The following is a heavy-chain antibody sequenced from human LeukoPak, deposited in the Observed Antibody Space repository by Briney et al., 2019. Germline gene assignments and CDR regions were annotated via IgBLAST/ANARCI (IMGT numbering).Heavy chain of an antibody. CDR2: ISYDGGNK. CDR3: ARDESLFGELPDY. CDR1: GFTFSSYA. D-gene: IGHD3-10*02. J-gene: IGHJ4*02. V-gene: IGHV3-30-3*01. Sequence: PGRSLRLSCAASGFTFSSYAMHWVRQAPGKGLEWVAVISYDGGNKYYADSVKGRFTISRDNSKNTLYLQMNSLRAEDTAVYYCARDESLFGELPDYWGQGTLVTVSS.